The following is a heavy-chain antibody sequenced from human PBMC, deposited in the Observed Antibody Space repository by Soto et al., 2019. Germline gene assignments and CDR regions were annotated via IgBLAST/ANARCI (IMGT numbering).Heavy chain of an antibody. CDR2: ISYDGSNK. J-gene: IGHJ4*02. V-gene: IGHV3-30-3*02. CDR1: GFTFSSYA. Sequence: PGGSLRLSCAASGFTFSSYAMHWVRQAPGKGLEWVAVISYDGSNKYYADSVKGRFTISRDNSKNTLYLQMNSLRAEDTAVYYCAKDMEGQYGLGSSLEYFDYWGQGTLVTVSS. D-gene: IGHD3-10*01. CDR3: AKDMEGQYGLGSSLEYFDY.